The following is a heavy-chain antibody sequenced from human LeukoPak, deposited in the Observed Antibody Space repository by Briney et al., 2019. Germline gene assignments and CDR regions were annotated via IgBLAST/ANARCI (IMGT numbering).Heavy chain of an antibody. Sequence: GASVKVSFKASGYTFSDYYIHWVRQAPGQGLEWMGWINPNSGGTNYAQKFQGRVTMTRDTSISTAYMELSRLRSDDTAVYYCARRYSYGRHDAFDIWGQGTMVTVSS. CDR3: ARRYSYGRHDAFDI. CDR2: INPNSGGT. CDR1: GYTFSDYY. D-gene: IGHD5-18*01. J-gene: IGHJ3*02. V-gene: IGHV1-2*02.